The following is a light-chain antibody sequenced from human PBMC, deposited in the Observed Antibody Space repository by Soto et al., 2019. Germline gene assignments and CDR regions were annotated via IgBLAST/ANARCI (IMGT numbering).Light chain of an antibody. CDR1: QSVSSSY. V-gene: IGKV3-20*01. CDR3: QQYGSSLST. Sequence: EIVLTQSPGTLSLSPGERATLSCRASQSVSSSYLAWYQQKPGQSPRLLIHGASSRATGIPDRFSGSGSGTDFTLTISRLEPEEFAVYYCQQYGSSLSTFGQGTNLEIK. J-gene: IGKJ2*01. CDR2: GAS.